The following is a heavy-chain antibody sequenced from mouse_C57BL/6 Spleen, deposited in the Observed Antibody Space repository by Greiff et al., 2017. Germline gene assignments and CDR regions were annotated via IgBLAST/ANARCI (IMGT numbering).Heavy chain of an antibody. Sequence: QVQLQQPGAELVRPGSSVKLSCKASGYTFTSYWMHWVKQRPIQGLEWIGNIDPSDSETHYNQQFKDKATLTVDKSASTAYMQLSSLTSEDSAVYYCAREGYYSNPHYFDYWGQGTTLTVSS. CDR2: IDPSDSET. D-gene: IGHD2-5*01. CDR3: AREGYYSNPHYFDY. V-gene: IGHV1-52*01. CDR1: GYTFTSYW. J-gene: IGHJ2*01.